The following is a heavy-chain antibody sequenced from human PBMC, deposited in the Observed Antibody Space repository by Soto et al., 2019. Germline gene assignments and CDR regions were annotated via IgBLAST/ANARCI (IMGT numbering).Heavy chain of an antibody. D-gene: IGHD3-16*01. CDR2: ISGSGGHT. Sequence: GGSLRLSCAASGFIFRNYALTWVRQAPGGGLEWVSGISGSGGHTYYADSVKGRFTISRDNSKNTLYLQMNSLRAEDTAVYYCAKYEGPSPPGYFDYWGQGTLVTVSS. CDR3: AKYEGPSPPGYFDY. V-gene: IGHV3-23*01. CDR1: GFIFRNYA. J-gene: IGHJ4*02.